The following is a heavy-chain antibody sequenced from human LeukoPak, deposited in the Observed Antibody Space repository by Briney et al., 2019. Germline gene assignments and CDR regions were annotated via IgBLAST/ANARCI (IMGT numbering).Heavy chain of an antibody. CDR3: ARGGRDYSFDY. V-gene: IGHV3-66*01. J-gene: IGHJ4*02. Sequence: GGSLRLSCAASGFTVRTNYMYWVRQAPGKGLEWVSVIYAVGTTYHAHSVKGRFTISRDNSKNTLYLQMNSLRAEDTAVYYCARGGRDYSFDYWGQGTLVTVSS. D-gene: IGHD3-16*01. CDR2: IYAVGTT. CDR1: GFTVRTNY.